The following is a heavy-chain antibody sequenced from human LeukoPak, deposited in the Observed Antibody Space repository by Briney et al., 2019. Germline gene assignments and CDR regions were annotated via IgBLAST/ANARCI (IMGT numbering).Heavy chain of an antibody. CDR2: IYYSGST. Sequence: SETLSLTCTVSGVSISGYYWSWIRQPPGKGLEWIGYIYYSGSTNYNPSLKSRVTISIDTSKNQFSLKLSSVTAADTAVYYCARGGPYYYGSGSYPYFDYWGQGTLVTVSS. CDR1: GVSISGYY. V-gene: IGHV4-59*01. D-gene: IGHD3-10*01. J-gene: IGHJ4*02. CDR3: ARGGPYYYGSGSYPYFDY.